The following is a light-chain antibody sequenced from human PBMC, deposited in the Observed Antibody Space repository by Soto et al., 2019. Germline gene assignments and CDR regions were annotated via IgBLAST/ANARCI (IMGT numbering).Light chain of an antibody. CDR3: SSYTTSGSLV. CDR2: DVS. J-gene: IGLJ2*01. V-gene: IGLV2-14*01. CDR1: SGDVGGYNY. Sequence: QSALTQPASVSGSPGPSITISCTGTSGDVGGYNYVSWYQQHPGKAPKLMIYDVSNRPSGVSNRFSGSKSVNTATLTISGLQAEDEADYYCSSYTTSGSLVFGGGTKLTVL.